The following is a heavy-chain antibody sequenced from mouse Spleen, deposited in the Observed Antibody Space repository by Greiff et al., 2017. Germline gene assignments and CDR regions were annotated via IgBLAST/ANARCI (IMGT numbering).Heavy chain of an antibody. V-gene: IGHV1-9*01. D-gene: IGHD1-3*01. Sequence: VQLQQSGAELVKPGASVKLSCKATGYTFTSYWMDWVKQRPGQGLEWIGEIFPGSGSTNYNEKFKGKATFTADKSSNTAYMQLSSLTTEDSAVYYGARSGRSAVFAYWGQGTLVTVSA. J-gene: IGHJ3*01. CDR1: GYTFTSYW. CDR2: IFPGSGST. CDR3: ARSGRSAVFAY.